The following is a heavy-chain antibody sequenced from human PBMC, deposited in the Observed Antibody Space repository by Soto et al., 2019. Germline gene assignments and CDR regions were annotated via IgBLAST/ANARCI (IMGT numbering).Heavy chain of an antibody. CDR2: ISSNGGST. V-gene: IGHV3-64D*06. Sequence: GTLRLSCSASVFTVSSYAMHWVRQAPGKGLEYVSAISSNGGSTYYADSVKGRFTISRDNSKNTLYLQMSSLGAEDTAVYYCVRGITMVRGARFLRGNYGMDVWGQGTTVTVSS. CDR3: VRGITMVRGARFLRGNYGMDV. D-gene: IGHD3-10*01. J-gene: IGHJ6*02. CDR1: VFTVSSYA.